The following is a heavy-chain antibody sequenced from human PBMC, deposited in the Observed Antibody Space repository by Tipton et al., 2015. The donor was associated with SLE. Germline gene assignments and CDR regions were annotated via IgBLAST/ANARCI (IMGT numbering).Heavy chain of an antibody. V-gene: IGHV4-38-2*01. D-gene: IGHD6-6*01. Sequence: TMSLTCAVSAYFISSDYYWGWIRQPPGKGLEWIGSINHSGSTYYKPSLKSRVTISVDTSKNQFSLKLSSVTAADTAVYYCARGMGSSSGCNWFDPWGQGTLGTVSS. CDR1: AYFISSDYY. CDR3: ARGMGSSSGCNWFDP. J-gene: IGHJ5*02. CDR2: INHSGST.